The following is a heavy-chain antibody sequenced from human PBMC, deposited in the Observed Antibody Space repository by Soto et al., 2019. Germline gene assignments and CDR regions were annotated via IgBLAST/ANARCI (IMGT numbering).Heavy chain of an antibody. J-gene: IGHJ4*02. CDR1: GGSIRRYY. CDR3: ARAVAAIPEQADCRGYYFDY. CDR2: VYYSGSN. D-gene: IGHD6-19*01. Sequence: QVQLQESGPGLVKTSETLSLTCTVSGGSIRRYYWSWIRQPSGKCREWIGYVYYSGSNNDNPSLLRRTTISVDTYKNQFSLMLSSVTAPDTAVYYFARAVAAIPEQADCRGYYFDYWGQGTLVTVSS. V-gene: IGHV4-59*01.